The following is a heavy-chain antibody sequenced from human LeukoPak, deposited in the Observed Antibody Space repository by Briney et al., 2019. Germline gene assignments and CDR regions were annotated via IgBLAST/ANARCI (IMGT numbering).Heavy chain of an antibody. D-gene: IGHD1-1*01. Sequence: PGESLKISCKGSGYSFTSYWIGWVRQTPGKGLECMGIIYPGDSDTRYSPSFQGQVTISADKSIGTAYLQWSSLKASDTAIYYCARHETGPYFDYWGQGTLVTVSS. V-gene: IGHV5-51*01. CDR1: GYSFTSYW. CDR2: IYPGDSDT. CDR3: ARHETGPYFDY. J-gene: IGHJ4*02.